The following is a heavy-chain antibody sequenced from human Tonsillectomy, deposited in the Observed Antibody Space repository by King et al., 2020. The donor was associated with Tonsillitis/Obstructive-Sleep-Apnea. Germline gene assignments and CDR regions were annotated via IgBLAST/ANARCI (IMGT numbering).Heavy chain of an antibody. CDR3: ARDGGDGNYAWGY. Sequence: QLVQSGAEVKKPGASVKVSCKASGYTFTGYYMHWVRQAPGQGLEWMGWINPNSGGTNYAQKFQGRVTMTRDTYISTAYMELSRLRSDDTAVDYCARDGGDGNYAWGYWGQGTLVTVSS. CDR1: GYTFTGYY. D-gene: IGHD3-16*01. J-gene: IGHJ4*02. CDR2: INPNSGGT. V-gene: IGHV1-2*02.